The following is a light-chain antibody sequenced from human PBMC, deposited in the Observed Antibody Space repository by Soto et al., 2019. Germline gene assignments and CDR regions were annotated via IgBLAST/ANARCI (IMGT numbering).Light chain of an antibody. CDR2: TNN. Sequence: QSVLTQPPSASGTPGLRVTISCSGSSSNIETNYVYWYQHLPGAAPKLLIFTNNQRPSGVPDRFSASKSGTSASLAISGLRSEDEGDYYCAATDDSLGGPVFGGGTKVTVL. CDR1: SSNIETNY. CDR3: AATDDSLGGPV. J-gene: IGLJ2*01. V-gene: IGLV1-47*02.